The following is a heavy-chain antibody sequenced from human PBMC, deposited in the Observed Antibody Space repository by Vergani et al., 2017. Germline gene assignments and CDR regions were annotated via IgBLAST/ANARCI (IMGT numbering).Heavy chain of an antibody. J-gene: IGHJ6*04. CDR2: ISGSGGST. Sequence: EVQLVESGGVVVQPGGSLRLSCAASGFTFSSYAMSWVRQAPGKGLEWVSAISGSGGSTYYADSVKGRFTISRDNSKNTLYLQMNSLRAEYSAVYYCARGGGPLCMDVWGKGTTVTVSS. CDR1: GFTFSSYA. V-gene: IGHV3-23*04. CDR3: ARGGGPLCMDV.